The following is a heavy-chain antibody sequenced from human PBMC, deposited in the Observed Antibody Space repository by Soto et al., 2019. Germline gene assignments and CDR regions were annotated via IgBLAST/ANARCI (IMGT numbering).Heavy chain of an antibody. CDR2: IFSSGST. Sequence: KPSETLSLTCTVSGGSITDYSWVWIRQPAGKGLEWIGRIFSSGSTNYNPSLKGRITMSLDTSKNQFSLKLNSAPATDTAVYFCSRDRGVVVTADMWFDPWGQGILVTVS. J-gene: IGHJ5*02. V-gene: IGHV4-4*07. CDR1: GGSITDYS. D-gene: IGHD2-21*02. CDR3: SRDRGVVVTADMWFDP.